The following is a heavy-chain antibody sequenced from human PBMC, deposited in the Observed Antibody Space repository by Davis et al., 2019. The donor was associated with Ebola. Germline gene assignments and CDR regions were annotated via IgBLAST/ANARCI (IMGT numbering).Heavy chain of an antibody. Sequence: GESLKISCAASGFTFSSYAMHWVRQAPGKGLEWVAVISYDGSNKYYADSVKGRFTISRDNAKNLLYLQMNSLRAEDTAVYYCATPFYWGQGTLVTVSS. J-gene: IGHJ4*02. V-gene: IGHV3-30-3*01. CDR2: ISYDGSNK. CDR1: GFTFSSYA. CDR3: ATPFY.